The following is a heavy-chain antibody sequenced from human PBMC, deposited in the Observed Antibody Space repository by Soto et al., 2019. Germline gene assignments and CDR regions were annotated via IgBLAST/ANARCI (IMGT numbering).Heavy chain of an antibody. V-gene: IGHV5-51*01. CDR2: IYPGDSDT. CDR3: ARLDFWRATRYFDY. Sequence: GASLKISCKGSGYTFSGYWIGWVRQMPGKGLEWMGIIYPGDSDTRYSPSFQGQVTISADKSITTASLQWRGLKASDTAIYYCARLDFWRATRYFDYWGQGTQVTVSS. D-gene: IGHD3-3*01. CDR1: GYTFSGYW. J-gene: IGHJ4*02.